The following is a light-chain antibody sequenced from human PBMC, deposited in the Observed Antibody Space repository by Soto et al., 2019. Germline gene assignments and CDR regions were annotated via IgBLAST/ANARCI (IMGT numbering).Light chain of an antibody. Sequence: EIVLTQSPGTLSLSPGERATLSCRASQSVSGSYLAWYQQKLGQAPRLLIYGASSRATGIPDRFSGSGSGTDFTLNINRLEPEDFAVYYCQQYGSSLYTFGQGTKLEIK. CDR1: QSVSGSY. CDR2: GAS. V-gene: IGKV3-20*01. J-gene: IGKJ2*01. CDR3: QQYGSSLYT.